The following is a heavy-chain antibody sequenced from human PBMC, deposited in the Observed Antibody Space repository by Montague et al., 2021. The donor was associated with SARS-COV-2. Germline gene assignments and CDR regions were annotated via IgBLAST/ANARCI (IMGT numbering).Heavy chain of an antibody. CDR1: GFSLSSYA. V-gene: IGHV3-64*01. J-gene: IGHJ3*02. CDR3: ARSCSSSSCPAAFDI. CDR2: ISSDGGTT. Sequence: SLRLSCAASGFSLSSYAMHWVRQAPGKGLEYVSAISSDGGTTYYANSVKGRFIISRDNSKNTLFIQMGSLRTEDTAVFYCARSCSSSSCPAAFDIWGQGTMVTVYS. D-gene: IGHD2-2*01.